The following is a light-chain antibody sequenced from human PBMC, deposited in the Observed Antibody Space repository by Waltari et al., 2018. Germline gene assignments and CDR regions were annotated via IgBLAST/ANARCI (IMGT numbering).Light chain of an antibody. CDR3: QQYYTTPLT. CDR1: QGGLYSPNNKNY. CDR2: WAS. V-gene: IGKV4-1*01. Sequence: DIVMTQSPDSLAVSLGERATINSQSSQGGLYSPNNKNYLAWYQQKPRQPPKLLIYWASTRESGVPDRFSGSGSGTDFTLTISSLQAEDVAVYYCQQYYTTPLTFGPGTKVDIK. J-gene: IGKJ3*01.